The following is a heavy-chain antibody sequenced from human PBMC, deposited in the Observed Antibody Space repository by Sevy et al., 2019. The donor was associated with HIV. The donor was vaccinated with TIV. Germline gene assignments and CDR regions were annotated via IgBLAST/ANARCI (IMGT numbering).Heavy chain of an antibody. CDR2: ISDSGGNT. Sequence: GGSLRLSCAASGFTFSSYGMSWVRQAPGKGLEWVSTISDSGGNTYHAHSVKGRFTISRDNSKNTLYLQMNSLRAEDTALYYCARGAFSSSSGYYFDYWGQGSLVTVSS. CDR1: GFTFSSYG. D-gene: IGHD6-6*01. J-gene: IGHJ4*02. CDR3: ARGAFSSSSGYYFDY. V-gene: IGHV3-23*01.